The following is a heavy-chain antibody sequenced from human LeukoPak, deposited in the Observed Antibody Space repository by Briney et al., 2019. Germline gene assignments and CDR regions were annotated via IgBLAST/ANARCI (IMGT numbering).Heavy chain of an antibody. D-gene: IGHD6-19*01. CDR2: IYPGDSDT. CDR1: GYSFTSYW. Sequence: GESLKISCKGSGYSFTSYWIGWVRQMPGKGLEWMGIIYPGDSDTRYSPSFQGQVTISADKSISTAYLQWSSLKASDTAMYYCARMKGSGWYGDYYYYMGVWGKGTTVTVS. CDR3: ARMKGSGWYGDYYYYMGV. J-gene: IGHJ6*03. V-gene: IGHV5-51*01.